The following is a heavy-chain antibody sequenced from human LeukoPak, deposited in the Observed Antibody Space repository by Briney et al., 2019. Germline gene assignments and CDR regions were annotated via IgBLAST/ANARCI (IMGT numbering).Heavy chain of an antibody. CDR3: ARGGASSRYFGY. Sequence: SETLSLTCTVSGGSISGHFWSWIRQPPGKGLEWIGFVSYSGDTDYSPSFNGRVTISLDTSKSQFSLNLNSVTAADTAVYFCARGGASSRYFGYWGQGTLVTVSS. J-gene: IGHJ4*02. D-gene: IGHD1-26*01. CDR1: GGSISGHF. V-gene: IGHV4-59*11. CDR2: VSYSGDT.